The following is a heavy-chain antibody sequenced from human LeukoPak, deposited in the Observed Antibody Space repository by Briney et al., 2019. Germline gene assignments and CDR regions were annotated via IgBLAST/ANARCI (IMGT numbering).Heavy chain of an antibody. Sequence: GASVKVSCKASGGTFSSYAISWVRQAPGQGLEWMGGIVPIFGTANYAQKFQGRVTITTDTSTSTAYMELRSLRSDDTAVYYCAREAAGCSSTSCYYRSPLDAFDIWGQGTMVTVSS. J-gene: IGHJ3*02. CDR1: GGTFSSYA. D-gene: IGHD2-2*01. CDR2: IVPIFGTA. V-gene: IGHV1-69*05. CDR3: AREAAGCSSTSCYYRSPLDAFDI.